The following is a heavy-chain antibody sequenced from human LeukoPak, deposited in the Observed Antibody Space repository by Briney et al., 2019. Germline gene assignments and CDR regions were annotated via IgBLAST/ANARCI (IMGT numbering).Heavy chain of an antibody. D-gene: IGHD5-12*01. J-gene: IGHJ4*02. CDR3: ARTAYSGYEATFDY. Sequence: GGSLRLSCAASGFYFRDHWMDWVRQAPGKGLEWVSYISSSSSTIYYADSVKGRFTISRDNAKNSLYLQMNSLRDEDTAVYYCARTAYSGYEATFDYWGQGTLVTVSS. CDR1: GFYFRDHW. CDR2: ISSSSSTI. V-gene: IGHV3-48*02.